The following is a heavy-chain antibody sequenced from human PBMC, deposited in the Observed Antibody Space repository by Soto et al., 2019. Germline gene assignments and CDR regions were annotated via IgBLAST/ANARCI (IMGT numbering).Heavy chain of an antibody. J-gene: IGHJ6*02. CDR3: AREETAWPLAYGLDV. V-gene: IGHV3-21*02. D-gene: IGHD2-21*02. CDR1: GFTFSTYR. Sequence: EVQLVESGGGLVKPGGSLRLSCVASGFTFSTYRMNWVRQAPGQGLEWVSTIGSGSDIYYAESVKGRFTIYRDNAKKSLSLQMTRLRVEDTAVYYWAREETAWPLAYGLDVWGQGTAVTVSS. CDR2: IGSGSDI.